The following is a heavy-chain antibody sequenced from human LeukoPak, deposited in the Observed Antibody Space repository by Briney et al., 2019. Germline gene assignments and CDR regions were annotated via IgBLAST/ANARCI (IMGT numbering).Heavy chain of an antibody. CDR3: ARAGYYDSSGYPSGLGAFDI. Sequence: GGSLRLSCAASGFTFSSYAMRWVRQAPGKGLEWVAVISYDGSNKYYADSVKGRFTISRDNSKNTLYLQMNSLRAEDTAVYYCARAGYYDSSGYPSGLGAFDIWGQGTMVTVSS. CDR2: ISYDGSNK. CDR1: GFTFSSYA. J-gene: IGHJ3*02. D-gene: IGHD3-22*01. V-gene: IGHV3-30*01.